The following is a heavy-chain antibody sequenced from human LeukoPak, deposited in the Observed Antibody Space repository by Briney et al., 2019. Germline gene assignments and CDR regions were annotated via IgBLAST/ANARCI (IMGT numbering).Heavy chain of an antibody. CDR2: IYYSGST. J-gene: IGHJ6*02. Sequence: SSETLSLTCTVSGGPISSYYWSWIRQPPGKGLEWIGYIYYSGSTNYNPSLKSRVTISVDTSKNQFSLKLSSVTAADTAVYYCARLLRYSNYYYYGMDVWGQGTTVTVSS. CDR1: GGPISSYY. V-gene: IGHV4-59*08. CDR3: ARLLRYSNYYYYGMDV. D-gene: IGHD4-11*01.